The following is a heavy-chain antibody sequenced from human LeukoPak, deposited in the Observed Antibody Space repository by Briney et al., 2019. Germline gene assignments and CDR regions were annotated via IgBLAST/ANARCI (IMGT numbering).Heavy chain of an antibody. J-gene: IGHJ4*02. Sequence: SETLSLTCTVSGGSISSSVYFWSWIRQLPGEGLEWIGYIYYSGSTYYNPSLESRVIISLDTSKHQFSLKLTSVTAADTAVYYCARLFCTRTCSFGGGIDHWGQGTMVTVSS. CDR2: IYYSGST. V-gene: IGHV4-31*03. CDR1: GGSISSSVYF. CDR3: ARLFCTRTCSFGGGIDH. D-gene: IGHD2-2*01.